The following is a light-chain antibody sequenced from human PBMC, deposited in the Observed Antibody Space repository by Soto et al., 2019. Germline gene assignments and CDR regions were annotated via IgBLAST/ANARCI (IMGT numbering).Light chain of an antibody. CDR1: SSDVGSYNR. J-gene: IGLJ1*01. CDR3: SLYTSSSTFYV. V-gene: IGLV2-18*01. Sequence: QSVLAQPPSVSGSPGQSVTISCTGTSSDVGSYNRVSWYQQPPGTAPKLMIYEVSNRPSGVPGRFSGSKSGNTASLTISGLQAEDEADYYCSLYTSSSTFYVFGTGTKVTVL. CDR2: EVS.